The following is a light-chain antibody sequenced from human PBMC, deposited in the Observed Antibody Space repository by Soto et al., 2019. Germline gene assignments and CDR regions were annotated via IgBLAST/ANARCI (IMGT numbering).Light chain of an antibody. CDR3: SSYTSKSSLI. J-gene: IGLJ2*01. Sequence: VLTQPASVSGSPGQSITISCAGTMRDVGAYNLVSWYQQHPGRAPQLIIYEVRNRPSGISFRFSGSKSGNTASLTISGLQAEDEADYYCSSYTSKSSLIFGGGTKVTVL. CDR2: EVR. V-gene: IGLV2-14*01. CDR1: MRDVGAYNL.